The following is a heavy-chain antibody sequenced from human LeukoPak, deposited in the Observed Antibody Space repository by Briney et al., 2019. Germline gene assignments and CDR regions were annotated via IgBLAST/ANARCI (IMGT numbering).Heavy chain of an antibody. V-gene: IGHV3-30*18. D-gene: IGHD2-2*01. CDR1: GFTFSSYG. J-gene: IGHJ4*02. CDR2: ISYDGSNK. CDR3: AKGLLPEY. Sequence: GGSLRLSCAASGFTFSSYGMHWVRQAPGKGLEWVAVISYDGSNKYYADSVKGRFTISRDNSKNTLYLQMNSLRAEDTAVYYCAKGLLPEYWGQGTLVTVSS.